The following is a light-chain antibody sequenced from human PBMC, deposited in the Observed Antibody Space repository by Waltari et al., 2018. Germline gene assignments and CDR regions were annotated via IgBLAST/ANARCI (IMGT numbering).Light chain of an antibody. CDR1: QSVSSN. Sequence: ELVMTQSPATLSVSPGERATLSCRASQSVSSNGAWYQQKPGQAPRLRIYGASTRATGIPARFSGSGSGTEFTLTISSLQSEDFAVYYCQQYNNWPQTFGQGTKLEIK. CDR3: QQYNNWPQT. V-gene: IGKV3-15*01. CDR2: GAS. J-gene: IGKJ2*01.